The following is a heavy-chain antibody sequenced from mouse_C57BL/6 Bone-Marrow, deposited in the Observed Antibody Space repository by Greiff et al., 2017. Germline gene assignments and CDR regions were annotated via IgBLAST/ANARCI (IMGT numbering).Heavy chain of an antibody. CDR1: GYTFTSYW. Sequence: QVQLQQPGAELVMPGASVKLSCTASGYTFTSYWMHWVKQRPGQGLEWIGEIDPSDSYTNYNQKFKGKSTLTVDKSSSTSYMQLSSLTSEDAAVYYCARKKFLAGADYDWGHGITLTAAS. CDR3: ARKKFLAGADYD. V-gene: IGHV1-69*01. D-gene: IGHD1-1*01. CDR2: IDPSDSYT. J-gene: IGHJ2*01.